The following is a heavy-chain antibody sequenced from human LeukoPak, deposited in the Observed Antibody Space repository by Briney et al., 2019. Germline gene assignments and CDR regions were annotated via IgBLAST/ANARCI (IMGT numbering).Heavy chain of an antibody. CDR1: GFTFSRYW. D-gene: IGHD1-26*01. J-gene: IGHJ4*02. V-gene: IGHV3-74*01. CDR3: ARGSTKYFDY. CDR2: VNGEGGST. Sequence: GGSLRLSCAASGFTFSRYWMHWVRQAPREGLVWVSNVNGEGGSTNYADSVKGRFTISRDNAKNTLYLQMNSLRAEDTAVYYCARGSTKYFDYWGQGTLVTVSS.